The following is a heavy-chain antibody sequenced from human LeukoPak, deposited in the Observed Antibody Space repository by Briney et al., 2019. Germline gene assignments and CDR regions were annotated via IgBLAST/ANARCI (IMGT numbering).Heavy chain of an antibody. CDR3: ARLLGESNRPLYYFDY. Sequence: SETLSLTCTVSGGSISSSSYYWGWIRQPPGKGLEWIGSGYYSGSAYYNPSLKSRVTISVDTSKNQFSLKLSSMTAADTAVYYCARLLGESNRPLYYFDYWGQGTLVTVSS. CDR1: GGSISSSSYY. CDR2: GYYSGSA. J-gene: IGHJ4*02. V-gene: IGHV4-39*01.